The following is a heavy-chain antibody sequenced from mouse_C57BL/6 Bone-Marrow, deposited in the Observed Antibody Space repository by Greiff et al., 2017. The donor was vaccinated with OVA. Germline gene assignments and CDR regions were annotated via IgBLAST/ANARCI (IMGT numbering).Heavy chain of an antibody. Sequence: EVQLQESGGGLVQPGGSLKLSCAASGFTFSDYYMYWVRQTPEKRLEWVAYISNGGGSTYYPDTVKGRFTISRDNAKNTLYLQMSRLKSEDTAMYYCARHPHYYGSSYDWYFDVWGTGTTVTVSS. D-gene: IGHD1-1*01. CDR3: ARHPHYYGSSYDWYFDV. CDR2: ISNGGGST. CDR1: GFTFSDYY. V-gene: IGHV5-12*01. J-gene: IGHJ1*03.